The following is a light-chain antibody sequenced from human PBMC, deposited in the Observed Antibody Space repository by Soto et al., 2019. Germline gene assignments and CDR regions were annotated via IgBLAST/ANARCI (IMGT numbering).Light chain of an antibody. CDR2: GAS. CDR3: QQYNNWPL. J-gene: IGKJ1*01. CDR1: QSVSSN. Sequence: EIVMTQSPATLSVSPGERATLSCRASQSVSSNLAWSQQKPGQAPRLLIYGASTRATGIPARFSGSGSGTEFTLTISSLQSEDFAVYYCQQYNNWPLFGQGTKVEIK. V-gene: IGKV3-15*01.